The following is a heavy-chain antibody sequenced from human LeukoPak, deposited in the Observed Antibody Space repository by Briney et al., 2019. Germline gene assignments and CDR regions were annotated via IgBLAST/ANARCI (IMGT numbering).Heavy chain of an antibody. CDR1: GASISSNIYD. V-gene: IGHV4-39*07. D-gene: IGHD3-3*01. CDR2: IYYSGST. CDR3: ARGVYFWSGSYADY. Sequence: SETLSLSCTVSGASISSNIYDWGWIRQHPGKGLEWSGSIYYSGSTYYNPSLKSRVTISVDTSKNQFSLKLSSVTAADTAVYYCARGVYFWSGSYADYWGQGALVTVSS. J-gene: IGHJ4*02.